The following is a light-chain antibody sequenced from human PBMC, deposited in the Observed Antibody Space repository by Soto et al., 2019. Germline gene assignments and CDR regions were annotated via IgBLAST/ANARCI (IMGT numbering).Light chain of an antibody. CDR3: QQTFSARWT. V-gene: IGKV1-39*01. CDR2: AAS. Sequence: DIQMTQSPSSLSASVGDAVSLTCRASRSISNYLNWYQQRPGKAPKLLIYAASTLRDGVPSRFSGSDSGTDFTLTISSLQPEDFATYYCQQTFSARWTFGQGTKVEAK. J-gene: IGKJ1*01. CDR1: RSISNY.